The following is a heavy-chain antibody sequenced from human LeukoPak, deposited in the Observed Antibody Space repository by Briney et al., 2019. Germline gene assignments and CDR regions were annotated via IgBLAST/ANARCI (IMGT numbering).Heavy chain of an antibody. CDR3: ARGDSSGYRY. Sequence: SETLSLTCTVSGGSINSYYWSWIRQPPGQGLEWIGYIYYSGITNCNPSLQSRVTISVDTSKNQFSLKLSSVTAADTAVYYCARGDSSGYRYWGQGTLVTVSS. D-gene: IGHD3-22*01. J-gene: IGHJ4*02. CDR1: GGSINSYY. V-gene: IGHV4-59*12. CDR2: IYYSGIT.